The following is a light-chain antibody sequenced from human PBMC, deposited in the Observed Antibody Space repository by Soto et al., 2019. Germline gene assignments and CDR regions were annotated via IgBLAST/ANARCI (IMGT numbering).Light chain of an antibody. CDR3: TSYSSIPPHVL. CDR2: EVS. J-gene: IGLJ2*01. CDR1: SSDVGGYNY. V-gene: IGLV2-14*01. Sequence: QSALTQPASVSGSPGQSITISCTGTSSDVGGYNYVSWYQQHPGKAPKLMIYEVSNRPSGVSNRFSASKSANTASLTISGLQPEDEAVYYCTSYSSIPPHVLFGGGTKLTVL.